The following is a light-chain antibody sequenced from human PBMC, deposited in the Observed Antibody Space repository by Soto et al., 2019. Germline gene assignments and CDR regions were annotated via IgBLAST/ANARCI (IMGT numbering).Light chain of an antibody. CDR2: GAS. J-gene: IGKJ4*01. CDR1: QSVSSSY. CDR3: QQYGSSPLT. Sequence: ESVLTQSPGTLSLSRGERATRSCRASQSVSSSYLAWYQQKPGQAPRLLIYGASSGATGIPDRFSGSGSGTDFTLTISRLEPEDFAVYYCQQYGSSPLTFGGGTKVDIK. V-gene: IGKV3-20*01.